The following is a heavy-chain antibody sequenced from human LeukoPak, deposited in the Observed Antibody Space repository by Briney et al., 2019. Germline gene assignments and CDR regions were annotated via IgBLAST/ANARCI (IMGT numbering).Heavy chain of an antibody. V-gene: IGHV4-34*01. J-gene: IGHJ4*02. Sequence: SETLSLTCAVYGGSFSGYYWSWIRQPPGKGLEWIGEINHSGSTNYNPSLKSRVTISVDTSKNQFSLKLSSVTAADTAVHYCARGEYFDYWGQGTLVTVSS. CDR2: INHSGST. CDR3: ARGEYFDY. CDR1: GGSFSGYY.